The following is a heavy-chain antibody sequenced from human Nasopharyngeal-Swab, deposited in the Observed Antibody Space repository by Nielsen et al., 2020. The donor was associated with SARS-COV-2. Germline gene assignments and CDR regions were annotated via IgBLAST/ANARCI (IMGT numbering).Heavy chain of an antibody. CDR3: AKETAMIGVPLFES. CDR2: ISGGGGDDQ. V-gene: IGHV3-23*01. J-gene: IGHJ4*02. D-gene: IGHD2-21*01. CDR1: GFSLTSNA. Sequence: GESLKISCTVSGFSLTSNAMSWVRQAPGKGPEWVSGISGGGGDDQHYGDFVRGRFIISKDNSRNTLYLQMNSLRAEDTATYYCAKETAMIGVPLFESWGQGTLVSVSS.